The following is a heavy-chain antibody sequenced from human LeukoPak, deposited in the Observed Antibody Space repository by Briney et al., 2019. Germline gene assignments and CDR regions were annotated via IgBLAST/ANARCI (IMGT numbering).Heavy chain of an antibody. J-gene: IGHJ6*03. CDR3: TTDRDGSYYYYYMDV. V-gene: IGHV3-15*01. Sequence: GGSLRLSCAASGFTFSNARMSWVRQAPGKGLEWVGRIKSKTDGGTTDYAAPVKGRFTISRDDSKNTLYLQMNSLKTEDTAVYYCTTDRDGSYYYYYMDVWGKGTTVTVSS. D-gene: IGHD1-26*01. CDR1: GFTFSNAR. CDR2: IKSKTDGGTT.